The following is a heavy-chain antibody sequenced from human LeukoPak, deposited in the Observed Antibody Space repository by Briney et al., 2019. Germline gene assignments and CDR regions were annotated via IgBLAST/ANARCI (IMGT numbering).Heavy chain of an antibody. CDR2: IIPIFGTA. D-gene: IGHD6-13*01. V-gene: IGHV1-69*13. CDR1: GGTFSSYA. CDR3: ARGGDSSSITTYYYYYYMDV. J-gene: IGHJ6*03. Sequence: GASVKVSCKASGGTFSSYAISWVRQAPGQGLEWMGGIIPIFGTANYAQKFQGRVTITADESTSTAYMELSSLGSEDTAVYYCARGGDSSSITTYYYYYYMDVWGKGTTVTVSS.